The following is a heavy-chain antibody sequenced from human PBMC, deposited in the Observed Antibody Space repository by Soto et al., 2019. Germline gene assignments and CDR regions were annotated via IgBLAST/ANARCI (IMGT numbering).Heavy chain of an antibody. CDR1: GGSISTSGYY. J-gene: IGHJ4*01. Sequence: SETLSLTCTVSGGSISTSGYYWAWLRQPPGRGLEWIASIYYNGDSYFYPSLKSRVTISVDTSKNQFSLKLTSVTAADTAVYFCARGGKYYQQETYFFDVWGQGSLVTVSS. CDR3: ARGGKYYQQETYFFDV. CDR2: IYYNGDS. D-gene: IGHD3-10*01. V-gene: IGHV4-39*01.